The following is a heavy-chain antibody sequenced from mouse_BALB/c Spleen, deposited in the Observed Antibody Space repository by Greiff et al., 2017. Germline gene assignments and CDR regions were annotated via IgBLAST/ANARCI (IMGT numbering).Heavy chain of an antibody. CDR2: IDPANGNT. J-gene: IGHJ3*01. V-gene: IGHV14-3*02. CDR3: ARDSSGTWFAY. Sequence: VQLQQSGAELVKPGASVKLSCTASGFNIKDTYMHWVKQRPEQGLEWIGRIDPANGNTKYDPKFQGKATITADTSSNTAYLQLSSLTSEDTAVYYCARDSSGTWFAYWGQGTLVTVS. D-gene: IGHD3-2*01. CDR1: GFNIKDTY.